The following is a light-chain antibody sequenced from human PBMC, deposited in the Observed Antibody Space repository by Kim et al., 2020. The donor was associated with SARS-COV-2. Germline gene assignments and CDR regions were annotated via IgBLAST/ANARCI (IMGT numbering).Light chain of an antibody. Sequence: EIVMTQFPATLSVSLGERATLSCRASQSVSDNLAWYQQKPGQAPRLLIYGASTRATGIPARFSGSGFGTEFTLTISSLQSEDSAVYYCQQYDDWPPWTFGQGTKVDIK. CDR1: QSVSDN. J-gene: IGKJ1*01. V-gene: IGKV3-15*01. CDR2: GAS. CDR3: QQYDDWPPWT.